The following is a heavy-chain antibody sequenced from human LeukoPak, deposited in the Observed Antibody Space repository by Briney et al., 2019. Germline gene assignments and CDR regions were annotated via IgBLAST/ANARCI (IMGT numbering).Heavy chain of an antibody. J-gene: IGHJ3*02. CDR2: IYYSGST. CDR3: ARDMTTVTYAFDI. CDR1: GGSISSGGYY. D-gene: IGHD4-11*01. V-gene: IGHV4-31*03. Sequence: KTSETLSLTCTVSGGSISSGGYYWSWIRQHPGKGLEWIGYIYYSGSTYYNPSLKSRVTISVDTSKNQFSLKLSSVTAVDTAVYYCARDMTTVTYAFDIWGQGTMVTVSS.